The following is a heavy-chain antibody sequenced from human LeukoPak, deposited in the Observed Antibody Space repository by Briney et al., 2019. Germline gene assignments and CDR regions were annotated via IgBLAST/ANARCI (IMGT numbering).Heavy chain of an antibody. J-gene: IGHJ4*02. CDR3: ARTYDSSGSPPWEFDY. CDR2: ISSSGSTI. Sequence: PGGSLRLSCAASGFTFSDYYMSWIRQAPGKGLEWVSYISSSGSTIYYADSVKGRFSISRDNAKNSLYLQMNSLRAEDTAVYYCARTYDSSGSPPWEFDYWGQGTLVTVSS. D-gene: IGHD3-22*01. CDR1: GFTFSDYY. V-gene: IGHV3-11*01.